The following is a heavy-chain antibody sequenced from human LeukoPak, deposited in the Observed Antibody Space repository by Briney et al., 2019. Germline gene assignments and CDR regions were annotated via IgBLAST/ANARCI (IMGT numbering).Heavy chain of an antibody. Sequence: TGGSLRLSCAASGFTFSEHYMDWVRQAPGKGLEWVGRTRNKINSYTTEYAASVKGRFTISRDDSENSLYLQMDSLRAEDTAVYYCAKGVVPAAWRYYFDYWGQGTLVTVSS. CDR3: AKGVVPAAWRYYFDY. CDR1: GFTFSEHY. J-gene: IGHJ4*02. CDR2: TRNKINSYTT. D-gene: IGHD2-2*01. V-gene: IGHV3-72*01.